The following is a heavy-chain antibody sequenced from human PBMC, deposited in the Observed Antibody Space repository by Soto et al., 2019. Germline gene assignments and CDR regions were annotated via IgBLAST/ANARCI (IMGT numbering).Heavy chain of an antibody. CDR2: INPSGGYT. J-gene: IGHJ5*02. Sequence: ASVKVSCKASGYTFTSYYMNWVRQAPGQGLEWLGIINPSGGYTTYAQRFLGRVTMTSDTSPTTAHVDLGSLTSEDPAVYYCARGGGIVVVTATYDLWGQGTLVTLSS. CDR3: ARGGGIVVVTATYDL. CDR1: GYTFTSYY. D-gene: IGHD2-21*02. V-gene: IGHV1-46*03.